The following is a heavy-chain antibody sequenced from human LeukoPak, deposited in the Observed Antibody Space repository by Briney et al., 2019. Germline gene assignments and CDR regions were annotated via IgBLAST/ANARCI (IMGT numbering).Heavy chain of an antibody. CDR1: GGTFSSYA. D-gene: IGHD3-3*01. Sequence: GASVKVSCKASGGTFSSYAISWVRQAPGQGLEWMGGIIPIFGTANYAQKFQGRVTITADESTSTAYMELSSLRSEDTAVYYCARENYDFWSGYYLSNWFDPWGQGTLVTVSS. V-gene: IGHV1-69*13. J-gene: IGHJ5*02. CDR3: ARENYDFWSGYYLSNWFDP. CDR2: IIPIFGTA.